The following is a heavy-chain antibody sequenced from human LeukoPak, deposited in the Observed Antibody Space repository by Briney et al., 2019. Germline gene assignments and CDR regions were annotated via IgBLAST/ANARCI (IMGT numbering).Heavy chain of an antibody. CDR1: GFTFDDYA. CDR2: ISWNSGSI. V-gene: IGHV3-9*01. CDR3: AKDMEADILTGSHDAFDI. J-gene: IGHJ3*02. D-gene: IGHD3-9*01. Sequence: GGSLRLSCAASGFTFDDYAMHWVRQAPGKGLEWVSGISWNSGSIGYADPVKGRFTISRDNAKNSLYLQMNSLRAEDTALYYCAKDMEADILTGSHDAFDIWGQGTMVTVSS.